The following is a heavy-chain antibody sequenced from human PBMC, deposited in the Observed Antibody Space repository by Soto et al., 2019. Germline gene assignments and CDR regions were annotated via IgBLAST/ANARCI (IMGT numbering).Heavy chain of an antibody. CDR3: ARYSGSYWNYLDF. Sequence: GESLKISCKGSGYSFASHWVAWVRQMPEKGLEWIGTIYPGDSDTKYSSAFRGHVTISADTSVSTAYLQSRSLEATDSAIYYCARYSGSYWNYLDFWGQGTLVT. J-gene: IGHJ4*02. CDR1: GYSFASHW. CDR2: IYPGDSDT. D-gene: IGHD1-26*01. V-gene: IGHV5-51*01.